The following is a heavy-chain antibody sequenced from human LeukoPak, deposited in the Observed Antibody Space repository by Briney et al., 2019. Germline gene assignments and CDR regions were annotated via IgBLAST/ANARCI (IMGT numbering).Heavy chain of an antibody. CDR2: MNPNSGNT. CDR1: GYTFTSYD. J-gene: IGHJ6*03. CDR3: ARVFRAARPKYYYYMDV. V-gene: IGHV1-8*01. D-gene: IGHD6-6*01. Sequence: GASVKVSCKASGYTFTSYDINWVRQATGQGLEWMGWMNPNSGNTGYAQKFQGRVTITRNTSISTAYMELSSLRSEDTAVYYCARVFRAARPKYYYYMDVWGKGTTVTVSS.